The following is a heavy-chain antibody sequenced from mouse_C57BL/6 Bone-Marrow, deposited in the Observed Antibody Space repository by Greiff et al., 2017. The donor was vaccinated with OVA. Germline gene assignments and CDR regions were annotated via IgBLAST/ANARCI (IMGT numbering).Heavy chain of an antibody. V-gene: IGHV5-6*01. Sequence: EVQRVESGGDLVKPGGSLKLSCAASGFTFSSYGMSWVRQTPDKRLEWVATISSGGSYTYYPDSVKGRFTISRDNDKNTLYLQMSSLKSEDTAMYYCARPLLLRYWYFDVWGTGTTVTVSS. CDR1: GFTFSSYG. J-gene: IGHJ1*03. D-gene: IGHD1-1*01. CDR2: ISSGGSYT. CDR3: ARPLLLRYWYFDV.